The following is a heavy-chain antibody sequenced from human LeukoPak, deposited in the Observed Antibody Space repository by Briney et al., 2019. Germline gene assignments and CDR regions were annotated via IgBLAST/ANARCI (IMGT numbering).Heavy chain of an antibody. V-gene: IGHV5-51*01. J-gene: IGHJ4*02. Sequence: GESLKISCKVSGYYFTTYWIGWVRQMPGKGLESMGIIYPGDSDTRYSPSFQGQVTISADKSITTAYLQWSSLRASDTAMYYCARVGYFGSGMLYFDYWGQGTLVTASS. CDR2: IYPGDSDT. CDR1: GYYFTTYW. D-gene: IGHD3-10*01. CDR3: ARVGYFGSGMLYFDY.